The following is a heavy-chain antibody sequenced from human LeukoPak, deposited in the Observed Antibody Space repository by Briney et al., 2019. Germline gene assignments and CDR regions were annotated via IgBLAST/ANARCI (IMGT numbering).Heavy chain of an antibody. CDR2: ISSSSSYI. CDR3: ARDIIPGYCSGGSCYGTMLINIDF. J-gene: IGHJ4*02. V-gene: IGHV3-21*01. Sequence: GGSLRLSCAASGFPFSRYNMNWVRQAPGKGLEWVSYISSSSSYIYYADSVKGRFTISRDNAKNSLYLQMDSLGAEDTAVYYCARDIIPGYCSGGSCYGTMLINIDFWGRGTLVSV. CDR1: GFPFSRYN. D-gene: IGHD2-15*01.